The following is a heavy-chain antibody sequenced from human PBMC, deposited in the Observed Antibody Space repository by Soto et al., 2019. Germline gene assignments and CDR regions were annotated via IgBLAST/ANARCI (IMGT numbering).Heavy chain of an antibody. D-gene: IGHD3-10*01. CDR1: GGSISSSSYY. J-gene: IGHJ6*02. Sequence: PSETLSLTCTVSGGSISSSSYYWGWIRQPPGKGLEWIGSIYYSGSTYYNPSLKSRVTISVDTSKNQFSLKLSSVTAADTAVYYCARQEDYYGSGTLSGYYGMDVWGQGTTVTVSS. V-gene: IGHV4-39*01. CDR2: IYYSGST. CDR3: ARQEDYYGSGTLSGYYGMDV.